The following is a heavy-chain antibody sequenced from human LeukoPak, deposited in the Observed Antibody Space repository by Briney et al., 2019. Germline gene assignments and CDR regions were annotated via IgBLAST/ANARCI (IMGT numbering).Heavy chain of an antibody. CDR3: ARDLLGWNYLFDY. CDR2: ISSSSSYI. J-gene: IGHJ4*02. CDR1: GFTFSACS. Sequence: GGSLRLSCAASGFTFSACSMNWVRQAPGKGLEWVSSISSSSSYIYYAGSVKGRFTISRDNAKNSLYLQMNSLRAEDTAVYYCARDLLGWNYLFDYWGQGTLVTVSS. D-gene: IGHD1-7*01. V-gene: IGHV3-21*01.